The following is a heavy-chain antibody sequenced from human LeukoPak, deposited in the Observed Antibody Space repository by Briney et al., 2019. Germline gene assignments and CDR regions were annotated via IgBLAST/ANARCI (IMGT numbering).Heavy chain of an antibody. CDR2: ISDSGDYT. Sequence: PGGSLRLSCTASGFTFSSYAMSWVRQAPGKWLEWVSAISDSGDYTYYADSVKGRFTISRDNSKNTLYLHVNSLRAEDTAVYYCAKDTSIGKYCTSGVCSPFDYWGQGTLVTVSS. V-gene: IGHV3-23*01. CDR3: AKDTSIGKYCTSGVCSPFDY. D-gene: IGHD2-8*01. CDR1: GFTFSSYA. J-gene: IGHJ4*02.